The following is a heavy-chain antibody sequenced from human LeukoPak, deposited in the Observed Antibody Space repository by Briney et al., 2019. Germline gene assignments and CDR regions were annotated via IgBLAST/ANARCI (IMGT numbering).Heavy chain of an antibody. Sequence: AETLSLTCTVSGGSISSYYWSWIRQPPGKGLEWIGYIYYSGSTNHNPSLKSRVTISVDTSKHQFSLKLSSVTAADTAVYYCARHSGSYYFDYWGQGTLVTVSS. CDR1: GGSISSYY. CDR3: ARHSGSYYFDY. V-gene: IGHV4-59*08. D-gene: IGHD1-26*01. J-gene: IGHJ4*02. CDR2: IYYSGST.